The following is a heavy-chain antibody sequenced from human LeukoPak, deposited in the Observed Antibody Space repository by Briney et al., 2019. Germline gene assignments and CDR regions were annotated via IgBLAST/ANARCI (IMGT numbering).Heavy chain of an antibody. CDR1: GFTFSNYW. CDR3: ALHSSDSASFDY. D-gene: IGHD6-19*01. V-gene: IGHV3-7*02. J-gene: IGHJ4*02. CDR2: IAKDGSGK. Sequence: TGGSLRLSCAASGFTFSNYWMTWVRQAPGKGLEWVANIAKDGSGKFYVDSVKGRFTISRDNAKNSLYLQMGSLRAEDTTVYYCALHSSDSASFDYRGQWTLVTVSS.